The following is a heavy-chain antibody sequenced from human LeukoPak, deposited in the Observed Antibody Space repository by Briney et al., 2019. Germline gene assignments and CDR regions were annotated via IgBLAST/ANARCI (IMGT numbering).Heavy chain of an antibody. Sequence: GASVKVSCTASGYSFTSYDITWVRQAPGQGLEWMGWFNPYNGNANYAQKVRGRVTMTTDTLTSTAYMELRSLRSDDTAVYYCARTIAQYSNTWLYYYYGLDVWGQGTTVTVSS. CDR3: ARTIAQYSNTWLYYYYGLDV. V-gene: IGHV1-18*01. CDR1: GYSFTSYD. CDR2: FNPYNGNA. J-gene: IGHJ6*02. D-gene: IGHD2-21*01.